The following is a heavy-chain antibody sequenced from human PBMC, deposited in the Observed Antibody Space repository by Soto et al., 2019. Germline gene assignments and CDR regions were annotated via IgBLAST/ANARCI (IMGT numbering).Heavy chain of an antibody. CDR2: IIHIFGTA. CDR3: ARGRWYYYGAGSPNWFDP. D-gene: IGHD3-10*01. J-gene: IGHJ5*02. CDR1: GGTFSSSA. Sequence: QVQLVQSGAEVKTPGSSVKVSCKASGGTFSSSAISWVRQSPGQGLEWMGGIIHIFGTANYAQKFQGRVTITADEYTSTAYMELSSLRSEDTAVYYCARGRWYYYGAGSPNWFDPWGQGTQVTVSS. V-gene: IGHV1-69*12.